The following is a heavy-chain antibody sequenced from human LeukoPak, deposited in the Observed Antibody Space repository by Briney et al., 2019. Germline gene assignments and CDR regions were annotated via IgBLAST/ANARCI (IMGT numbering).Heavy chain of an antibody. Sequence: PSETLSLTCAVSGGSISSGGYSWSWIRQPPGKGLEWIGYIYHSGSTYYNPSHKSRVTISVDRSKNQFSLKLSSVTAADTAVYYCARGPGGKTGTTGWFDPWGQGTLVTVSS. D-gene: IGHD1-7*01. J-gene: IGHJ5*02. CDR3: ARGPGGKTGTTGWFDP. CDR2: IYHSGST. CDR1: GGSISSGGYS. V-gene: IGHV4-30-2*01.